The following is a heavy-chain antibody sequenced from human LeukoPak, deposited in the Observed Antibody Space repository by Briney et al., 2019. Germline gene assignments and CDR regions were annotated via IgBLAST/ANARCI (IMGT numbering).Heavy chain of an antibody. V-gene: IGHV4-39*01. J-gene: IGHJ4*02. CDR2: IYYSGSI. D-gene: IGHD3-3*01. CDR3: ARQECFWSAHDY. Sequence: KPSETLSLTCTLCGGSMSISSYYWGWIRRPPGKGLEWIESIYYSGSICYNPSLKIRVIISVGPSMNEFSLHLRYVTAEDGAVYYCARQECFWSAHDYWGQGTLVTVSS. CDR1: GGSMSISSYY.